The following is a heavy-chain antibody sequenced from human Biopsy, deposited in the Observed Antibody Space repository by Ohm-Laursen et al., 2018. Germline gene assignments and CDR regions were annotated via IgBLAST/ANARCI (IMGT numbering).Heavy chain of an antibody. CDR1: GFTFNQYW. J-gene: IGHJ3*01. D-gene: IGHD2-8*01. V-gene: IGHV3-7*01. Sequence: LSLTCAASGFTFNQYWMTWVRQSPGKVLEWVANINNDGSVTNYLDSVKGRFAVSRDNAKNSAYLQMNSLRTEDTAIYYCARDSGGGDSINGWYDALDLWGRGTTVTVSS. CDR3: ARDSGGGDSINGWYDALDL. CDR2: INNDGSVT.